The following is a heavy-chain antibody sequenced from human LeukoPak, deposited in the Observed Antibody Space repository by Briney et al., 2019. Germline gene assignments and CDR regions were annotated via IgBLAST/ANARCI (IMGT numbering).Heavy chain of an antibody. CDR2: IDDNGST. J-gene: IGHJ4*02. V-gene: IGHV4-4*09. CDR3: ARGGRRDGYNLGGELDS. Sequence: PSETLSLTCTVSGGSISRYHWSWIRQPPGKGLEWIGYIDDNGSTKYNPSLKSRVTISVDTSKNQFSVKLNSVTAADTAVYYCARGGRRDGYNLGGELDSWGRGTLVTVSS. CDR1: GGSISRYH. D-gene: IGHD5-24*01.